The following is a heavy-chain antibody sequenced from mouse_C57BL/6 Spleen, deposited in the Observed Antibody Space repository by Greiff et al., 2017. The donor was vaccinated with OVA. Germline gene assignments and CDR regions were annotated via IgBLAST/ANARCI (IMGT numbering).Heavy chain of an antibody. CDR2: ISYDGSN. D-gene: IGHD2-13*01. J-gene: IGHJ3*01. V-gene: IGHV3-6*01. CDR3: SREGLAY. Sequence: EVKLQESGPGLVKPSQSLSLTCTATGYSITSCYYWNWIRQFPGNKLEWMGYISYDGSNNYNPSLKNRISITRDTSKIQFFLKLNSVTTEDTATYDYSREGLAYWGQGTLVTVSA. CDR1: GYSITSCYY.